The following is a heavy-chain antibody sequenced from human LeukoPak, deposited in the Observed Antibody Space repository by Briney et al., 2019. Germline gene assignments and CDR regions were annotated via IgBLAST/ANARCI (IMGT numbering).Heavy chain of an antibody. CDR2: INAGNGNT. D-gene: IGHD6-19*01. Sequence: ASVKVSCKASGYTFTSYAMHWVRQAPGQRLEWMGRINAGNGNTKYSQNFQDRVTFTRDTSASTAYMELSSLRSEDTAVYYCARPIGYSSGGFDLWGRGTLVTVSS. V-gene: IGHV1-3*01. CDR1: GYTFTSYA. CDR3: ARPIGYSSGGFDL. J-gene: IGHJ2*01.